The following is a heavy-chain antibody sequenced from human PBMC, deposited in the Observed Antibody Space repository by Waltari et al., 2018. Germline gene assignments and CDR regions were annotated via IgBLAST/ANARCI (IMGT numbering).Heavy chain of an antibody. CDR2: ISYDGSNN. J-gene: IGHJ6*02. D-gene: IGHD3-10*01. Sequence: QVQLVESGGGVVQPGWCLRRSCAASGFTFSSYGMHWVRQAPGKGLEWVAVISYDGSNNYYADSVNGRFTISRDNSKNTLYLQMNSLRAEDTAVYYCAKERYGSGSYYNAIYYYYGMDVWGQGTTVTVSS. V-gene: IGHV3-30*18. CDR3: AKERYGSGSYYNAIYYYYGMDV. CDR1: GFTFSSYG.